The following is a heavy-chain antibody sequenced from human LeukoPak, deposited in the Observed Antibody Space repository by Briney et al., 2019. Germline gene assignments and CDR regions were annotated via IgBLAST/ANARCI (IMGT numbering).Heavy chain of an antibody. J-gene: IGHJ3*02. V-gene: IGHV1-2*02. CDR3: AIGIYDSSGYYFNAGNAFDI. Sequence: ASVKVSCKASGYTFTGYYMHWVRQAPGQGLEWMGWINPNSGGTNYAQKFQGRVTMTRDTSISTAYMELSRLRSDDTAVYYCAIGIYDSSGYYFNAGNAFDIWGQGTMVTVSS. D-gene: IGHD3-22*01. CDR1: GYTFTGYY. CDR2: INPNSGGT.